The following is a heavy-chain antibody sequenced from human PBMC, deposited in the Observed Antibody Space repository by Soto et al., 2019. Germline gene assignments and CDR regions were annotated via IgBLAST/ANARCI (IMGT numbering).Heavy chain of an antibody. J-gene: IGHJ4*02. CDR1: GGTFSSYA. Sequence: SVKVSCKASGGTFSSYAISWVRQAPGQGLEWMGGIIPIFGTANYAQKFQGRVTITADESTSTAYMELSSLRSEDTAMYYCARAATTERYYFDYWGQGTLVTVSS. D-gene: IGHD6-25*01. CDR2: IIPIFGTA. V-gene: IGHV1-69*13. CDR3: ARAATTERYYFDY.